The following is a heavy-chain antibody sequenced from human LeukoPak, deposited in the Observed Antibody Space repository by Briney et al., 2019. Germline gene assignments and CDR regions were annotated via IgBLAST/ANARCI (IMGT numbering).Heavy chain of an antibody. CDR1: GGSISSYY. CDR2: IYYSVST. V-gene: IGHV4-59*01. J-gene: IGHJ4*02. Sequence: SETLSLTCTVSGGSISSYYWSWIRQPPGKGLEWIGYIYYSVSTNYNPSLKSRVTISVDTSKNQFSLKPSSVTAADTAVYYCASGERGDFDYWGQGTLVTVSS. D-gene: IGHD4-17*01. CDR3: ASGERGDFDY.